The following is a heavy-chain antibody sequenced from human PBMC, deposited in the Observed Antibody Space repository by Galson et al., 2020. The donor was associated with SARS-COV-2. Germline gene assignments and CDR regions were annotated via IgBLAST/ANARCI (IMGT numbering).Heavy chain of an antibody. J-gene: IGHJ4*02. D-gene: IGHD1-26*01. CDR2: VYASGST. CDR1: GDSLSVYF. CDR3: ARLTPSQWDLPNYFDY. Sequence: SETLSLTCSVSGDSLSVYFWSWIRQSAGKGLEWIGDVYASGSTRYNPSLQRRVTMSIDTSNNQFSMSLNSVTAADTAVYYCARLTPSQWDLPNYFDYWGQGTLVTVSS. V-gene: IGHV4-4*07.